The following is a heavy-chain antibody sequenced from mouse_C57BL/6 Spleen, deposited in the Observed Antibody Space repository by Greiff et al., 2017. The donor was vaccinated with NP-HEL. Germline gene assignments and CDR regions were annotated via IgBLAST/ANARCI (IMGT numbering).Heavy chain of an antibody. CDR1: GYSITSGYY. V-gene: IGHV3-6*01. D-gene: IGHD1-1*01. Sequence: EVQRVESGPGLVKPSQSLSLTCSVTGYSITSGYYWNWIRQFPGNKLEWMGYISYDGSNNYNPSLKNRISITRDTSKNQFFLKLNSVTTEDTATYYCARENYYYGSSYDYWGQGTTLTVSS. CDR2: ISYDGSN. CDR3: ARENYYYGSSYDY. J-gene: IGHJ2*01.